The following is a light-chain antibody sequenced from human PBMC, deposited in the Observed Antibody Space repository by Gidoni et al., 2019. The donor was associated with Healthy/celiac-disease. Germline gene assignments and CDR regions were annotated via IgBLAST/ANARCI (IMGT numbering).Light chain of an antibody. J-gene: IGKJ4*01. Sequence: DIVLTQSPATLSLSPGERATLSCRASQSVSSYLAWYQQKPGQLPRLLIDDASNRATGIPARLSGSGSGTDFTLTISSLEPEDVAVYYCQQRSNWPPVTFXGXTKVEIK. CDR1: QSVSSY. CDR3: QQRSNWPPVT. CDR2: DAS. V-gene: IGKV3-11*01.